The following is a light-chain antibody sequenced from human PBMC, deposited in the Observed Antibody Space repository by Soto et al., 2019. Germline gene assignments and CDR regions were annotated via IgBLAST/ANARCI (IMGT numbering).Light chain of an antibody. V-gene: IGKV3-15*01. CDR2: GAS. J-gene: IGKJ1*01. Sequence: EIVLTQSPGTLSLSPGERATLSCRASQTVRNDFAWYQQKPGQAPRLLIYGASIRATGIPVRFRGSGSGTEFTLTISSLQREDFATYHCQQSYSAPLTFGQGTKVDI. CDR1: QTVRND. CDR3: QQSYSAPLT.